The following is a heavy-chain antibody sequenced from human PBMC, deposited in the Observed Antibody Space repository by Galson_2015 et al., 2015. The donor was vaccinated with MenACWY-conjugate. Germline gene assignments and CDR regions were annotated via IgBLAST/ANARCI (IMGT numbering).Heavy chain of an antibody. CDR2: ICSGSTT. V-gene: IGHV3-53*01. J-gene: IGHJ5*02. D-gene: IGHD3-3*01. Sequence: SLRLSCAASGFTVSTSCMSWVRQAPGEGLEWVSIICSGSTTKYADSVKCRFTISGDNSKSTVYLQMNSLRVEDTAMYYCARSGVGYGERWLDPWGQGTLVTVSS. CDR3: ARSGVGYGERWLDP. CDR1: GFTVSTSC.